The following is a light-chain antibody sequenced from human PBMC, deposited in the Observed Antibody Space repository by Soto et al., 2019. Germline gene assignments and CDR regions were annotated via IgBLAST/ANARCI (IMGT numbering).Light chain of an antibody. CDR2: DNS. V-gene: IGLV1-51*01. Sequence: QSVLTQVPSVSAAPGQKVTITCSGSNSNIGTNDVSWYQQLPGTAPKLLIYDNSKRPAGISDRFSGSKSSTSVTLGITGLQTGDEAEYYCGTWDSSLRGGVFGGGTKLTVL. J-gene: IGLJ2*01. CDR1: NSNIGTND. CDR3: GTWDSSLRGGV.